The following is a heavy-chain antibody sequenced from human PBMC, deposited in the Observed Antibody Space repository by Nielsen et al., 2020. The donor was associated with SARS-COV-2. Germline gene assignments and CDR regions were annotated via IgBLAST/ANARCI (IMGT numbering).Heavy chain of an antibody. CDR1: GFTFDDYA. Sequence: SLKISCAASGFTFDDYAMHWVRQAPGKGLEWVSGISWNSGSIGYADSVKGRFTISRDNAKNSLYLQMNSLRAEDTALYYCANLAAASQNYGMDVWGQGTTVTVSS. CDR3: ANLAAASQNYGMDV. J-gene: IGHJ6*02. V-gene: IGHV3-9*01. D-gene: IGHD6-13*01. CDR2: ISWNSGSI.